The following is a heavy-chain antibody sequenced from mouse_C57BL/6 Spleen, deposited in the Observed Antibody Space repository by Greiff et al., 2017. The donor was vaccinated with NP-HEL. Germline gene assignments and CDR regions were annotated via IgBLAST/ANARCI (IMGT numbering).Heavy chain of an antibody. Sequence: VKLVESGPELVKPGASVKLSCKASGYTLTSYDINWVKQRPGQGLEWIGWIYPRDGSTKYNEKFKGKATLTVDKSSSTAYMELHSLTSEDSAVYFCARDGGLRRFAYWGQGTLVTVSA. CDR3: ARDGGLRRFAY. CDR2: IYPRDGST. D-gene: IGHD2-4*01. CDR1: GYTLTSYD. J-gene: IGHJ3*01. V-gene: IGHV1-85*01.